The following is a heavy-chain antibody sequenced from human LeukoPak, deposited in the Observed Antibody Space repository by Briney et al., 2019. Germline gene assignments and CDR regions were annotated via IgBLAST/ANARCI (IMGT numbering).Heavy chain of an antibody. CDR2: ISWNSGSI. V-gene: IGHV3-9*01. CDR3: AIFQISTRWPEYFQH. J-gene: IGHJ1*01. D-gene: IGHD2-15*01. CDR1: GFTFDDYA. Sequence: GGSLRLSCAASGFTFDDYAMHWVRQAPGKGLEWVSGISWNSGSIGYADSVKGRFTISRDNSKNTLYLQMNSLRAEDTAIYYCAIFQISTRWPEYFQHWGQGTLVTVSS.